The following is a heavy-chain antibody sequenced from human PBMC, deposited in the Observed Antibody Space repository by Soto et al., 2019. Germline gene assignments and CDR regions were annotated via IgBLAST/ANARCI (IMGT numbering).Heavy chain of an antibody. J-gene: IGHJ5*02. CDR3: ARDAIGDATNWFDP. V-gene: IGHV3-48*02. CDR1: GFTFSSYA. Sequence: PGGSLRLSCAASGFTFSSYAMNWVRQSPGKGLEWVSYISMSGTTMFYADSVKGRFTISRDNAKKSLFLQMNSLRDEDTAMYYCARDAIGDATNWFDPWCQGTLVTVSS. CDR2: ISMSGTTM.